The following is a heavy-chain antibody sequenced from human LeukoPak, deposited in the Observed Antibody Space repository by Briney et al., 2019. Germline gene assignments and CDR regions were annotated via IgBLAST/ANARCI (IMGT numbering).Heavy chain of an antibody. CDR1: GYTFSSY. Sequence: ASVKVSCKASGYTFSSYINWVRQATGQGLEWMGWMNPTTGNTGNAQKFEGRITMTRDTSINTAYMEISSLRSEDTAVYYCARLSETPAYYDTHVYYYLGYWGQGTLVTVSS. D-gene: IGHD3-22*01. J-gene: IGHJ4*02. CDR2: MNPTTGNT. CDR3: ARLSETPAYYDTHVYYYLGY. V-gene: IGHV1-8*01.